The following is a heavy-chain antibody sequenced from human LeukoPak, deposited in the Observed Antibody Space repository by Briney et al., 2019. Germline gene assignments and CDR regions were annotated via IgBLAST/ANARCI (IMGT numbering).Heavy chain of an antibody. CDR2: INPYTGGT. CDR1: GYSFNGYY. D-gene: IGHD3-3*01. CDR3: ARSGQTPKTDTILEF. J-gene: IGHJ4*02. Sequence: ASVKVSCKASGYSFNGYYIHWLRLAPGQGLEWLGSINPYTGGTDYAEKFQGRVTMTRDTSITTAYMELSGLRPDDTAVYYCARSGQTPKTDTILEFWGQGTLVTVSS. V-gene: IGHV1-2*02.